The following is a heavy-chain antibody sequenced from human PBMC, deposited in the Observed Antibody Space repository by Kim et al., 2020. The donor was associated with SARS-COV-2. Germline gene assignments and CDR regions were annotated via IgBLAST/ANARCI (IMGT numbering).Heavy chain of an antibody. J-gene: IGHJ6*02. V-gene: IGHV4-30-4*01. D-gene: IGHD5-18*01. CDR2: IYYSGSN. CDR3: AREPTDTAMVYYYYGMDV. CDR1: GGSISSGDYY. Sequence: SETLSLTCTVSGGSISSGDYYWSWIRQPPGKGLEWIGYIYYSGSNYYNPSLKSRVTISVDTSKNQFSLKLSSVTAADTAVYYCAREPTDTAMVYYYYGMDVWGQGTTVTVSS.